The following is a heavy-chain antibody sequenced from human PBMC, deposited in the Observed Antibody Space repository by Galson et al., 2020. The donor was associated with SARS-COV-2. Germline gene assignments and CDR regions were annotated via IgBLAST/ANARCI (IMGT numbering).Heavy chain of an antibody. CDR2: IWYDGSNK. J-gene: IGHJ6*02. D-gene: IGHD4-17*01. Sequence: GGSLRLSCAASGFTFSSYGMNWVRQAPGKGLEWVAAIWYDGSNKYYADSVKGRFTISRDNSMNTLYLQMNSLRAEDTAVYYCARDWHYGDYSPYYYGMDVWGQGTTVTVSS. CDR3: ARDWHYGDYSPYYYGMDV. V-gene: IGHV3-33*01. CDR1: GFTFSSYG.